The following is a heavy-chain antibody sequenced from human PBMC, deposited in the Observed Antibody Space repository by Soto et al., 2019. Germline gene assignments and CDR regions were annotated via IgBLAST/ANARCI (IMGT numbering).Heavy chain of an antibody. CDR1: GGSISSGGYY. CDR3: ARLDRRYFDWLS. J-gene: IGHJ4*02. V-gene: IGHV4-31*03. Sequence: SETLSLTCTVSGGSISSGGYYWSWIRQHPGKGLEWIGYIYYSGSTYYNPSLKSRVTISVDTSKNQFSLKLSSVTAADTAVYYCARLDRRYFDWLSWGQGTLVTVS. CDR2: IYYSGST. D-gene: IGHD3-9*01.